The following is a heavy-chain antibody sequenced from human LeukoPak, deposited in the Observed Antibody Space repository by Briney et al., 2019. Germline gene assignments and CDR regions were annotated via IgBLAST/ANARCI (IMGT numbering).Heavy chain of an antibody. CDR2: ISSSSSTI. CDR3: ARDLYGDHPYYFDY. V-gene: IGHV3-48*01. Sequence: GGSLRLSCAASGFTFSSYSMNWVRQAPGKGLEWVSYISSSSSTIYYADSVKGRFTISRDNAKNSLYLQMNSLRAEDTAVYYCARDLYGDHPYYFDYWGQGTLVTVSS. D-gene: IGHD4-17*01. CDR1: GFTFSSYS. J-gene: IGHJ4*02.